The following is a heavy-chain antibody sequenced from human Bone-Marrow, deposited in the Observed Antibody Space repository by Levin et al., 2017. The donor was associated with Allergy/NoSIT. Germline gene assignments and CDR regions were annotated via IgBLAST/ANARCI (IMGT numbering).Heavy chain of an antibody. CDR1: GYTFTSFD. D-gene: IGHD5-12*01. J-gene: IGHJ4*02. V-gene: IGHV1-8*01. Sequence: GESLKISCKTSGYTFTSFDINWVRQATGQGLEWMGWMYPNSDNAGYAQKFQGRVTMTRNTSISTAYLELSSLRSEDTAIYYCARGELGSGYLFDYWGQGTLFTVSS. CDR3: ARGELGSGYLFDY. CDR2: MYPNSDNA.